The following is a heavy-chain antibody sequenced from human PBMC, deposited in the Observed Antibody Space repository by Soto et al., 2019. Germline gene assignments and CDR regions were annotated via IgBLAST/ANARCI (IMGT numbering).Heavy chain of an antibody. Sequence: QVQPVQSGAEVKKPGSSVKVSCKASGGTFSSYAISWVRQAPGQGLEWMGGIIPIFGTANYAQKFQGRVTITADESTSTAYMELSSLRSEDTAVYYCARSIAAAGTYYYYGMDVWGQGTTVTVSS. D-gene: IGHD6-13*01. CDR3: ARSIAAAGTYYYYGMDV. V-gene: IGHV1-69*01. CDR2: IIPIFGTA. J-gene: IGHJ6*02. CDR1: GGTFSSYA.